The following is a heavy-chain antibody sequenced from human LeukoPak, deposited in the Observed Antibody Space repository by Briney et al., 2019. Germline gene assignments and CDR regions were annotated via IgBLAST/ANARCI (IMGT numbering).Heavy chain of an antibody. CDR1: GFPFSDAW. V-gene: IGHV3-15*04. D-gene: IGHD3-16*01. CDR2: IESKTDSGPT. J-gene: IGHJ4*02. CDR3: TRDEGDDYFDN. Sequence: GGSLRLSCAASGFPFSDAWMSWVRQAPGKGLEWVGRIESKTDSGPTEYAAPVKGRFTISRDDSKNTLYLQMNSLKTEDTAVYYCTRDEGDDYFDNWGQGTLVTVSS.